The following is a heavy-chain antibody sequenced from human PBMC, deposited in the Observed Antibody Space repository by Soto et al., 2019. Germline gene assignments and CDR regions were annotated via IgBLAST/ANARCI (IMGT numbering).Heavy chain of an antibody. D-gene: IGHD4-17*01. J-gene: IGHJ4*02. CDR2: ISWNSGSI. V-gene: IGHV3-9*01. CDR1: GFTFVDYA. Sequence: EVQLVESGGGLVQPGRSLRLSCAASGFTFVDYAMHWVRQAPGKGLEWVSGISWNSGSIGYAESVKGRFTISRDNANHSLYLQMNSLKAEDTALYYCAKDTAYGEYGPFDYWGQGTLVTVSS. CDR3: AKDTAYGEYGPFDY.